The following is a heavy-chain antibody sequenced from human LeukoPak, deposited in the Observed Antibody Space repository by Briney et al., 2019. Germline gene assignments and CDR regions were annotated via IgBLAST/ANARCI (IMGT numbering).Heavy chain of an antibody. CDR2: IHGGGDVT. CDR3: AKGAAAPPYYFDY. CDR1: GFTFTNHA. Sequence: GGSLRLSCAASGFTFTNHAMNWVRQAPEKGLEWVSTIHGGGDVTYYADSVKGRFTISRDNSKNTLYLRMNSLRAEDTAVYYCAKGAAAPPYYFDYWGQGTLVTVSS. D-gene: IGHD6-13*01. V-gene: IGHV3-23*01. J-gene: IGHJ4*02.